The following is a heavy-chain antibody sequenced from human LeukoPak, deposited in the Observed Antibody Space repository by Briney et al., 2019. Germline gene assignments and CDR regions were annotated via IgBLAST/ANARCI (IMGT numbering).Heavy chain of an antibody. D-gene: IGHD1-14*01. V-gene: IGHV3-30-3*01. J-gene: IGHJ4*02. CDR3: ARDTGRSGIRGSFDY. CDR1: GFSSNDYA. CDR2: ISNDASYK. Sequence: GGSLRLSCAASGFSSNDYAMHWVRQAPGKGLEWVAVISNDASYKYYADSVKGRFTISRDNSKNTLYLQMNSLRAEDTAVYYCARDTGRSGIRGSFDYWGQGTLVTVSS.